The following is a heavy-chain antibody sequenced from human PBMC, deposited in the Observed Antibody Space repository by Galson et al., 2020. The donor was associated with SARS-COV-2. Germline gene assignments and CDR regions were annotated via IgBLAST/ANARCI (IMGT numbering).Heavy chain of an antibody. D-gene: IGHD2-2*01. V-gene: IGHV3-33*06. CDR1: GFTFSSYG. Sequence: GESLKISCAASGFTFSSYGMHWVRQAPGKGLEWVAVIWYDGSNKYYADSVKGRFTISRDNSKNTLYLQMNSLRAEDMAVYYCAKDPAIVPATDDAFDIWGQGTMVTVSS. CDR3: AKDPAIVPATDDAFDI. CDR2: IWYDGSNK. J-gene: IGHJ3*02.